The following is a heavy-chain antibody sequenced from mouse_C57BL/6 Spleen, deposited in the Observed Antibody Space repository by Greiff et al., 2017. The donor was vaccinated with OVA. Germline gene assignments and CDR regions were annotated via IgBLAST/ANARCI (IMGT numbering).Heavy chain of an antibody. CDR2: INYDGSST. V-gene: IGHV5-16*01. J-gene: IGHJ2*01. D-gene: IGHD4-1*01. Sequence: EVKVVESEGGLVQPGSSMKLSCTASGFTFSDYYMAWVRQVPEKGLEWVANINYDGSSTYYLDSLKSRFIISRDNAKNILYLQMSSLKSEDTATYYCARGLGRWDFDYWGQGTTLTVSS. CDR3: ARGLGRWDFDY. CDR1: GFTFSDYY.